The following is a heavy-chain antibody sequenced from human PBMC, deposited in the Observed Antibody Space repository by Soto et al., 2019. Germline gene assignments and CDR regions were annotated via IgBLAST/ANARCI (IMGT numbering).Heavy chain of an antibody. CDR1: GCTFSNYA. J-gene: IGHJ3*01. D-gene: IGHD3-22*01. CDR3: SKARPSGGYYYVELFDV. Sequence: HPGGSLRLSCSASGCTFSNYAMSWVRQSPAQGLERVSGVSSTGTSPYYAGSLQGRFTISRDNSTNMFYLQMKSLRAEDTAIYYCSKARPSGGYYYVELFDVWGQGTMVTVSS. CDR2: VSSTGTSP. V-gene: IGHV3-23*01.